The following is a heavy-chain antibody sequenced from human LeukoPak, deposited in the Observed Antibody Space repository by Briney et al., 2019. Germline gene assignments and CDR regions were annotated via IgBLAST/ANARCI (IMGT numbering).Heavy chain of an antibody. D-gene: IGHD3-10*01. J-gene: IGHJ4*02. Sequence: GGSLRLSCAASGFTFSSYSMNWVRQAPGKGLEWVSYISSSSSTIYYADSVKGRFTISRDNAKNSLYLQMNSLRAEDTAVYYCARVLRFGELDYWGQGTLVTVSS. CDR2: ISSSSSTI. CDR3: ARVLRFGELDY. V-gene: IGHV3-48*04. CDR1: GFTFSSYS.